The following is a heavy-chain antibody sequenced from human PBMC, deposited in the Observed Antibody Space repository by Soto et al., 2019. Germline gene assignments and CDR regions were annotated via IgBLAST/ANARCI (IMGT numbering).Heavy chain of an antibody. D-gene: IGHD6-6*01. V-gene: IGHV1-18*01. CDR1: GYSFITYG. CDR2: ISTYNGNT. Sequence: QVQLVQSGAEVKKPGASVKVSCKASGYSFITYGISWVRQAPGQGLEWMGWISTYNGNTNYAQKFQGRVTMTTDTSTTTGYMELRRLRSDDTAVYYCARDRPTSSIRARDYYYAMDVWGQGTTVTVSS. J-gene: IGHJ6*02. CDR3: ARDRPTSSIRARDYYYAMDV.